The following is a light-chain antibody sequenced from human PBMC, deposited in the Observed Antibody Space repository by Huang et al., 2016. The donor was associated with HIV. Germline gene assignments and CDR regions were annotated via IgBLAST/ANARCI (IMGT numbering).Light chain of an antibody. CDR3: QHYDTWPPGDT. Sequence: EILMAQSPATLSVSPGERATLSCRASQSISSNVAWYQQKPGQAPRLLIYDASTRATGIPARFSGSRSGTEFTLTISSLQSEDSAVYYCQHYDTWPPGDTFGQGTKLEIK. V-gene: IGKV3-15*01. J-gene: IGKJ2*01. CDR2: DAS. CDR1: QSISSN.